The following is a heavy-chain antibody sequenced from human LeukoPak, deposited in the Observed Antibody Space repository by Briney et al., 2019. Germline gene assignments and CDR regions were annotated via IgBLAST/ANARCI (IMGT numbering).Heavy chain of an antibody. D-gene: IGHD3-16*01. J-gene: IGHJ4*02. CDR3: ARTSYGPPSPFDY. CDR1: GGSISSSSYY. CDR2: IYYSGST. V-gene: IGHV4-39*02. Sequence: SETLSLTCTVSGGSISSSSYYWGWIRQPPGKGLEWIGSIYYSGSTYYNPSLKSRVTISVDTSKNHFSLRLSSVTAADTATYYCARTSYGPPSPFDYWGQGILVTVSS.